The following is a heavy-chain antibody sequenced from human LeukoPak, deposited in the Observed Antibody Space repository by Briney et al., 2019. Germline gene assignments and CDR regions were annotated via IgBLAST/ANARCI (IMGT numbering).Heavy chain of an antibody. CDR1: GFTFSSYA. V-gene: IGHV3-30*04. CDR3: ARGVAHDY. Sequence: GGSLRLSCAASGFTFSSYAMSWVRQAPGKGLEWVAVISYDGSNKYYADSVKGRFTISRDNSKNTLYLQMNSLRAEDTAVYYCARGVAHDYWGQGTLVTVSP. D-gene: IGHD2-15*01. CDR2: ISYDGSNK. J-gene: IGHJ4*02.